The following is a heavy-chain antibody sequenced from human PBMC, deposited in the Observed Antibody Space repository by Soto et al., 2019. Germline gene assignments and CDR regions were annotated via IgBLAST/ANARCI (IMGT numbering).Heavy chain of an antibody. CDR1: GFTVSGKKY. V-gene: IGHV3-53*01. CDR3: ATWHLHEHAYDI. CDR2: LYDLDGT. Sequence: DGQLVASGGGLIQPGESLRLSCAAFGFTVSGKKYVAWVRQAPGKWLEWVSALYDLDGTYYADSVKGRFTTSSDSSRTHVYIQLNRLRPDDTDVYSCATWHLHEHAYDIWGRGPMVTVSS. J-gene: IGHJ3*02.